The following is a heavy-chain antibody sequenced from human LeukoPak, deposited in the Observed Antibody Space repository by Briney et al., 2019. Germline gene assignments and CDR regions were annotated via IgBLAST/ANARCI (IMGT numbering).Heavy chain of an antibody. Sequence: PGGSLRLSCAVSGFTFSTFGMNWVRQAPGKGPEWVSSISSSGSSISYADSVKGRFSISRDNAKTSLYLQMDSLRAEDTAVYYCARGLSVYARTLYYFDSWGQGTLVTVSS. V-gene: IGHV3-21*01. CDR2: ISSSGSSI. D-gene: IGHD2-8*01. J-gene: IGHJ4*02. CDR1: GFTFSTFG. CDR3: ARGLSVYARTLYYFDS.